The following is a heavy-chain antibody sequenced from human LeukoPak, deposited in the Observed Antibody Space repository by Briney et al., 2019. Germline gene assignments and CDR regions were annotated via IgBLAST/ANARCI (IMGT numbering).Heavy chain of an antibody. CDR1: GFTFSSYW. Sequence: GGSLRLSCAASGFTFSSYWMHWVRQAPGKGLEWVSAISVSGNTYNADSVKGGFTISRDSSKNTLYLQMNRLRAEDAAVYYCAKAPVTTCSGAYCYPFDYWGQGTLVTVSS. D-gene: IGHD2-15*01. V-gene: IGHV3-23*01. CDR3: AKAPVTTCSGAYCYPFDY. CDR2: ISVSGNT. J-gene: IGHJ4*02.